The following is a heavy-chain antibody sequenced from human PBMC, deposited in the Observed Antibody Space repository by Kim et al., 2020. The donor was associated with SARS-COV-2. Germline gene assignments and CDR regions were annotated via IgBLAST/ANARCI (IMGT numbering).Heavy chain of an antibody. Sequence: SETLSLTCTVSGGSISSYYWSWIRQPPGKGLEWIGYIYYSGSTNYNPSLKSRVTISVDTSKNQFSLKLSSVTAADTAVYYCARTYYDYVWGSYRPRDYYYYYMDVWGKGTTVTVSS. J-gene: IGHJ6*03. V-gene: IGHV4-59*08. CDR2: IYYSGST. D-gene: IGHD3-16*02. CDR3: ARTYYDYVWGSYRPRDYYYYYMDV. CDR1: GGSISSYY.